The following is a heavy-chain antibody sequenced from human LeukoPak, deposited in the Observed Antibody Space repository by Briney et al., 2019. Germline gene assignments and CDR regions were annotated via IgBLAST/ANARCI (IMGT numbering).Heavy chain of an antibody. D-gene: IGHD2-8*01. CDR2: ISYDGSNK. CDR3: ARELMYAFDM. V-gene: IGHV3-30*03. CDR1: GFTFSSYG. Sequence: GGSLRLSCAASGFTFSSYGMHWVRQAPGKGLEWVAVISYDGSNKYYADSLEGRFTISRDNSKNTLYLQMDSLRPEDTAVYYCARELMYAFDMWGQGTMVTVSS. J-gene: IGHJ3*02.